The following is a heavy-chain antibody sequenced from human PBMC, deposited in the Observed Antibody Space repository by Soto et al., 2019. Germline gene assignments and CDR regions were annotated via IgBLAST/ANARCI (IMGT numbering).Heavy chain of an antibody. Sequence: ASVKVSCKASGYTFTSYGISWVRQAPGQGLEWMGWISAYNVNTNYAQKLQGRVTMTTDTSTSTAYLELRSLRFDDTAVYYCARASKGGYYDILTGLNWLDPWGQGTLVTVSS. V-gene: IGHV1-18*01. CDR2: ISAYNVNT. J-gene: IGHJ5*02. CDR1: GYTFTSYG. D-gene: IGHD3-9*01. CDR3: ARASKGGYYDILTGLNWLDP.